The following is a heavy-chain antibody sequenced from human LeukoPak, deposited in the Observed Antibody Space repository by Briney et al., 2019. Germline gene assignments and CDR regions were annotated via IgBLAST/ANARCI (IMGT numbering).Heavy chain of an antibody. CDR3: ARDLGGYNFDY. D-gene: IGHD5-24*01. Sequence: SVKGRFTISRDNAKDSVYLRMNSLRAEDTAVYYCARDLGGYNFDYWGQGTLVTVSS. J-gene: IGHJ4*02. V-gene: IGHV3-11*06.